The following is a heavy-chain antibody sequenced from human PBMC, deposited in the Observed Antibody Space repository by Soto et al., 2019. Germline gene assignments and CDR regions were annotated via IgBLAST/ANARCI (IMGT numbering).Heavy chain of an antibody. V-gene: IGHV3-66*01. D-gene: IGHD4-17*01. CDR1: GLTVSHNF. Sequence: EVQLVESGGGLVQPGGCLRLSCAASGLTVSHNFLSWVRQAPGQGLEWVSIIYADGTTRYADSVKGRFTISRDNSKNTVYLQMSSLSAADTAMYYCARAPTVTSNFDCWGQGTLVTVSS. J-gene: IGHJ4*02. CDR2: IYADGTT. CDR3: ARAPTVTSNFDC.